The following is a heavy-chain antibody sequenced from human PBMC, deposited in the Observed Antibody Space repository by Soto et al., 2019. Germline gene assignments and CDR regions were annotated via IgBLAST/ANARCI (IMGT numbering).Heavy chain of an antibody. D-gene: IGHD2-15*01. Sequence: QVQLQESGPGLVKPSQTLSLTCTVSGGSISSGGYYWSWIRQHPGKGLEWIGYIYYSGSTYYNPSLKSRVTISVDTSKNQFSLKLSSVTAADTAVYYCASTAVGYCSGGSCPYYYYYGMDVWGQGTTVTVSS. CDR1: GGSISSGGYY. V-gene: IGHV4-31*03. CDR3: ASTAVGYCSGGSCPYYYYYGMDV. CDR2: IYYSGST. J-gene: IGHJ6*02.